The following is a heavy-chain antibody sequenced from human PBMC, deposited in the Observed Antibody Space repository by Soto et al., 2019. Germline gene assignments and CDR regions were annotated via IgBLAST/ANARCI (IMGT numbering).Heavy chain of an antibody. J-gene: IGHJ6*02. Sequence: SETLSLTCTVSGGSISSGDYYWSWIRQPPGKGLEWIGYIYYSGSTYYNPSLKSRVTISVDTSKNQFSLKLSSVTAADTAVYYCAREAGERKGLYYYYGMDVWGQGTTVTVSS. CDR2: IYYSGST. V-gene: IGHV4-30-4*01. D-gene: IGHD1-1*01. CDR3: AREAGERKGLYYYYGMDV. CDR1: GGSISSGDYY.